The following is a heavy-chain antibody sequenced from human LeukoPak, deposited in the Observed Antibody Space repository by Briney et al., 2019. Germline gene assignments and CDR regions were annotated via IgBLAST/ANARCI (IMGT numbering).Heavy chain of an antibody. CDR1: GFTFSSYE. D-gene: IGHD7-27*01. CDR2: ISSSGSTI. CDR3: ARATNWGWVGAFDI. Sequence: GGSLRLXCAASGFTFSSYEMNWVRQAPGKGLEWVSYISSSGSTIYYADSVKGRFTISRDNAKNSLYLQMNSLRAEDTAVYYCARATNWGWVGAFDIWGQGTMVTVSS. J-gene: IGHJ3*02. V-gene: IGHV3-48*03.